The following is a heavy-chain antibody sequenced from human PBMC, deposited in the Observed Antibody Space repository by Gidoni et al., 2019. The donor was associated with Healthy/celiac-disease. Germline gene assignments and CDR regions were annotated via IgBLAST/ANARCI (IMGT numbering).Heavy chain of an antibody. Sequence: VQLFESGGGLVQSGGCLRLSCAAYVFTFSSYAMSWVRQSRGKGLEWVSAISGSGGSTYNEDSVKGRFTIPRDNSKNTLYLQMNRLRAEDTAVYYCAKVKILRFPNPFDYWGQGTLVTVSS. D-gene: IGHD3-3*01. CDR3: AKVKILRFPNPFDY. V-gene: IGHV3-23*01. CDR2: ISGSGGST. J-gene: IGHJ4*02. CDR1: VFTFSSYA.